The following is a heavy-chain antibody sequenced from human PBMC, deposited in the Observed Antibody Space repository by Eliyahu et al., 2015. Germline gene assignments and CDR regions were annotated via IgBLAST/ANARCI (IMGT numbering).Heavy chain of an antibody. V-gene: IGHV3-48*03. Sequence: EVQLVESGGGLVQPGGSLRLSCVVSGFTFSDYEMNWVRQAPGKGLEWISYIRNSASTIYFADFVEGRFTISRDNAQNSLFLQMNSLRVEDTAIYYCARGGRYGGDWGGRASDYWGQGTLVTVSP. J-gene: IGHJ4*02. CDR2: IRNSASTI. D-gene: IGHD2-21*02. CDR3: ARGGRYGGDWGGRASDY. CDR1: GFTFSDYE.